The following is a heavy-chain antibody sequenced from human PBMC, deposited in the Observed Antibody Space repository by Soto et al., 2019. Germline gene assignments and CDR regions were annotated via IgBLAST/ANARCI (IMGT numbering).Heavy chain of an antibody. J-gene: IGHJ6*02. CDR1: GGSFSGYY. CDR3: ARDKRYCSGGSCYPYYYYGMDV. CDR2: INHSGST. D-gene: IGHD2-15*01. V-gene: IGHV4-34*01. Sequence: SETLSLTCAVYGGSFSGYYWSWIRQPPGKGLEWIGEINHSGSTNYNPSLKSRVTISVDTSKNQFSLKLSSVTAADTAVYYCARDKRYCSGGSCYPYYYYGMDVWGQGTTVTVSS.